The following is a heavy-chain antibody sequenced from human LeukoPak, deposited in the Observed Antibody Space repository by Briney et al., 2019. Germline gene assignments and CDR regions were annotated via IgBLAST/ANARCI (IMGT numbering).Heavy chain of an antibody. CDR3: ARQDYWIFLDP. V-gene: IGHV4-4*09. D-gene: IGHD3-3*01. CDR2: IQTNGNT. Sequence: PSETLSLTCSVSGGSVSHHYWSWIRHFPGKGLEWIGYIQTNGNTDYNPSVGGRVSISLDTSKNQFSLRLTSVTAADTAVYYCARQDYWIFLDPWGQGTLVIVAS. CDR1: GGSVSHHY. J-gene: IGHJ5*02.